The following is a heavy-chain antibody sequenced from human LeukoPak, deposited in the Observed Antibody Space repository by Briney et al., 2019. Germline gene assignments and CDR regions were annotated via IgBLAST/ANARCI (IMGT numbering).Heavy chain of an antibody. V-gene: IGHV1-18*01. Sequence: ASVKVSCKASGYTFTSYGISWVRQAPGQGLEWMGWISAYNGNTNYAQKFQGRVTMTRNTSISTAYMELSSLRSEDTAVYYCARGGGGYNWNDVACYWGQGTLVTVSS. D-gene: IGHD1-20*01. CDR2: ISAYNGNT. CDR1: GYTFTSYG. CDR3: ARGGGGYNWNDVACY. J-gene: IGHJ4*02.